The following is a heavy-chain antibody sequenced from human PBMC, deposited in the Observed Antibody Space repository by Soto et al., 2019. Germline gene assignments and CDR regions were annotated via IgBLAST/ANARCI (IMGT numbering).Heavy chain of an antibody. Sequence: GASVKVSCKASAYTFTNYAISWVRQAPGQGLVWMGGIIPIFGTANYAQKFQGRVTITAGESTSTAYMELSSLRSEDTAVYYSARGVVPAALQKNWFDPWGQGTLVTVSS. D-gene: IGHD2-2*01. V-gene: IGHV1-69*13. CDR1: AYTFTNYA. CDR2: IIPIFGTA. J-gene: IGHJ5*02. CDR3: ARGVVPAALQKNWFDP.